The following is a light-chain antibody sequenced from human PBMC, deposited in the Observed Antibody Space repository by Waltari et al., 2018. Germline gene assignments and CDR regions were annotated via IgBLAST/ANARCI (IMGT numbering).Light chain of an antibody. Sequence: QSVLTQPPSVSAAPTQRVTISCSGSSSNIGNNVVNWYQPLPGKAPKLRRYYDDFLPSGVYDRFAGAKSGTCASLAISGLRSEDEADYYCAAWDDSLNAVVFGGGTMLTVL. CDR3: AAWDDSLNAVV. CDR1: SSNIGNNV. CDR2: YDD. J-gene: IGLJ2*01. V-gene: IGLV1-36*01.